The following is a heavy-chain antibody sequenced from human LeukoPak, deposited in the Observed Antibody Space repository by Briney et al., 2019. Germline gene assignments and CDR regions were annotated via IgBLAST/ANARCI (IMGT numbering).Heavy chain of an antibody. Sequence: GGSLRLSCAASGFTVSSNYMSWVRQAPGKGLEWVSVIYSGGSTYYADSVKGRFTISRDNSKNTLYLQMNSLRAEDTAVYYCARDSPGRRKAFDIWGQGTMVTVSS. CDR1: GFTVSSNY. CDR2: IYSGGST. V-gene: IGHV3-53*01. CDR3: ARDSPGRRKAFDI. D-gene: IGHD1-26*01. J-gene: IGHJ3*02.